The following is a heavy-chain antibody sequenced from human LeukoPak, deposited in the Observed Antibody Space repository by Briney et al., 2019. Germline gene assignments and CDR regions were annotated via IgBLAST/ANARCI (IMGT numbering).Heavy chain of an antibody. CDR1: GFTFSSYA. D-gene: IGHD5-12*01. CDR3: AKTPRGYSGYGPYYYGMDV. V-gene: IGHV3-23*01. J-gene: IGHJ6*02. CDR2: ISGSGGST. Sequence: GGSLRLSCAASGFTFSSYAMSWVRQAPGKGLEWVSAISGSGGSTCYADSVKGRFTISRDNPKNTLYLQMNSLRAEDTAVYYCAKTPRGYSGYGPYYYGMDVWGQGTTVTVSS.